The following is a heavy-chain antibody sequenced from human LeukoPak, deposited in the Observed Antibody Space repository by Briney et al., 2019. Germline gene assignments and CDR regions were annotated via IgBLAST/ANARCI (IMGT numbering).Heavy chain of an antibody. CDR3: ARAGHSGGWRNSDY. D-gene: IGHD6-19*01. CDR2: IKEDGSVK. J-gene: IGHJ4*02. Sequence: GGSLRLSCVASVFSFSTSWMSWVRQAPGKGLEWLANIKEDGSVKNHVGSVKGRFTISRDNAKNSLFLQMDSLRAEDTAVYYCARAGHSGGWRNSDYWGQGTLVTVSS. V-gene: IGHV3-7*05. CDR1: VFSFSTSW.